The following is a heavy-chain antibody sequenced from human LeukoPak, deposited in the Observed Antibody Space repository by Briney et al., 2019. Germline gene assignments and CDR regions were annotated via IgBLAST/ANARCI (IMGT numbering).Heavy chain of an antibody. CDR3: ARRAILDH. CDR1: GFSVSDYY. J-gene: IGHJ4*02. D-gene: IGHD2-2*01. CDR2: IYSGGGT. V-gene: IGHV3-66*04. Sequence: GGSLRLSCAASGFSVSDYYMNWVRQVPGKGLESVSIIYSGGGTYYVDSVRGRFTISRDNSKNTLYLEMSSLRAEDTAVYYCARRAILDHWGQGTLVTVSS.